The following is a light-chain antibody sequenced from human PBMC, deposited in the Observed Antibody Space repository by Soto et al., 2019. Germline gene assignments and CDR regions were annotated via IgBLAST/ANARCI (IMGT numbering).Light chain of an antibody. J-gene: IGKJ4*01. V-gene: IGKV1-12*01. CDR3: QQSKTFPLT. CDR2: IAS. CDR1: ESVTAY. Sequence: GDSVTITCRTSESVTAYLHWYQQKPGKAPKVLIYIASRLQSGVPSRFSGRASGTDFSLTISNLQPDDFATYFCQQSKTFPLTFGGGTKVDI.